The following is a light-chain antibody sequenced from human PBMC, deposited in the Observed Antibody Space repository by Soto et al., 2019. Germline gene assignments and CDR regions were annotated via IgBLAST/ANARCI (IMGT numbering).Light chain of an antibody. CDR2: DVN. CDR3: SSYADSSTL. Sequence: QSALTQPASVSGSPGQSITLSCTGSSSDVGGYDYVSWYQHHPGKAPKLIIYDVNNRPSGVSNRFSGSKSANTASLTISGLQAEDEADYYCSSYADSSTLFGGGTKVTVL. V-gene: IGLV2-14*03. CDR1: SSDVGGYDY. J-gene: IGLJ2*01.